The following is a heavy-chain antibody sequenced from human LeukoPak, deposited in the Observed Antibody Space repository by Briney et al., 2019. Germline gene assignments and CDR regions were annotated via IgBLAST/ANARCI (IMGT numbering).Heavy chain of an antibody. CDR1: GFTFSSYS. D-gene: IGHD6-13*01. CDR3: ARVAEAAAFDY. J-gene: IGHJ4*02. Sequence: GGSLRLSCAASGFTFSSYSMNWVCQAPGKGLEWVSSISSSSSYIYYADSVKGRFTISRDNAKNSLYLQMNSLRAEDTAVYYCARVAEAAAFDYWGQGTLVTVSS. CDR2: ISSSSSYI. V-gene: IGHV3-21*01.